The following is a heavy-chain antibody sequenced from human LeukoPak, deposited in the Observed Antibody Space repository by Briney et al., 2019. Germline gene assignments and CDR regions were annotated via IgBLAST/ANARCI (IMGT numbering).Heavy chain of an antibody. V-gene: IGHV3-48*01. J-gene: IGHJ3*02. Sequence: GGSLRLSCAASGFTFSSYSMNWVRQAPGKGLEWVSYISSSSSTIYYADSVKGRFTISRDNAKNSLYLQMNSLRAEDTAVYYCASERDAFDIWGQGTMVTVSS. CDR1: GFTFSSYS. CDR2: ISSSSSTI. CDR3: ASERDAFDI.